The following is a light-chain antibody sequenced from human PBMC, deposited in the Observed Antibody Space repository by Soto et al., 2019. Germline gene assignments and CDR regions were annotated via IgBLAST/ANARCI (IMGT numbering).Light chain of an antibody. CDR1: SSDVGGYNY. V-gene: IGLV2-14*01. CDR3: SSYTRDSTDVV. CDR2: DVS. Sequence: QSALTQPASVSGSPGQSITISCTGTSSDVGGYNYVSWYQQHPGKAPKLMIYDVSNRPSGVSNRFSGSKSGNTASLTISGLQAEDEADYYCSSYTRDSTDVVFGGGTKVTVL. J-gene: IGLJ2*01.